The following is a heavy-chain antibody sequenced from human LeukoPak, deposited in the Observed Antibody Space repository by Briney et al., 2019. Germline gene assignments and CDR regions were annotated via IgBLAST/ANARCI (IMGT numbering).Heavy chain of an antibody. V-gene: IGHV1-18*01. CDR3: ARVGDYVWGSYRSYNFDY. Sequence: ASVKVSCKASGYTFTSYGISWVRQAPGQGLEWMGWISAYSGNTNYAQKLQGRVTMTTDTSTSTAYMELRSLRSDDAAVYYCARVGDYVWGSYRSYNFDYWGQGTLVTVSS. CDR2: ISAYSGNT. D-gene: IGHD3-16*02. J-gene: IGHJ4*02. CDR1: GYTFTSYG.